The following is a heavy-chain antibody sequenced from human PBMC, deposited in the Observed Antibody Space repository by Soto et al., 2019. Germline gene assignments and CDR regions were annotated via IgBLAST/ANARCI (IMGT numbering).Heavy chain of an antibody. CDR3: ARGSTKVNSLPPDY. J-gene: IGHJ4*02. Sequence: ASVKVSCKASGYTFTSYDINWVRQATGQGLEWMGWMNPNSGNTGYAQKFQGRVTMTRNTSISTAYMELSSLRSEDTAVYYCARGSTKVNSLPPDYWGQGTLVTVS. CDR2: MNPNSGNT. V-gene: IGHV1-8*01. CDR1: GYTFTSYD. D-gene: IGHD4-17*01.